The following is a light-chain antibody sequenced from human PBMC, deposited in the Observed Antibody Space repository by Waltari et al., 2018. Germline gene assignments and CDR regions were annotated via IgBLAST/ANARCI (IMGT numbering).Light chain of an antibody. CDR3: QQTYSSPRT. CDR1: PSISSY. J-gene: IGKJ2*01. V-gene: IGKV1-39*01. CDR2: AAS. Sequence: DIQMTQSPSSLSASVGDRVTITCRAGPSISSYLNWYQQKQGKAPKLLIYAASSFQSGVPSRFSCSGSGTDFTLTISSLQPEDFATYYCQQTYSSPRTFGQGTKLEIK.